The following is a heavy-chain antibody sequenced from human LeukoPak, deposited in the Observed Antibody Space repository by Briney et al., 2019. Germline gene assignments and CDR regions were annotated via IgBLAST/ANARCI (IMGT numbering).Heavy chain of an antibody. V-gene: IGHV4-59*11. CDR3: ARMVAAREYYYYYMDV. CDR1: GGSISSHY. Sequence: SETLSLTCTVSGGSISSHYWSWIRQPPGKGLEWIGYIYYSGSTNYNPSLKSRVTISVDTSKNQFSLKLSSVTAADTAVYYCARMVAAREYYYYYMDVWGKGTTVTVSS. D-gene: IGHD2-15*01. J-gene: IGHJ6*03. CDR2: IYYSGST.